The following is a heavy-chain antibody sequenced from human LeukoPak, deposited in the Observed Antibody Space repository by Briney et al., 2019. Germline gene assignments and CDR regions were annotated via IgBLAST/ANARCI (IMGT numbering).Heavy chain of an antibody. CDR3: ARAYVQDY. Sequence: ASVKVSCKASGYTFTGYYMHWVRPAPGQGLEWMGWINPNSGGTNYAQKFQGRVTMTRNTSISTAYMELSSLRSEDTAVYYCARAYVQDYWGQGTLVTVSS. J-gene: IGHJ4*02. D-gene: IGHD3-16*01. V-gene: IGHV1-2*02. CDR2: INPNSGGT. CDR1: GYTFTGYY.